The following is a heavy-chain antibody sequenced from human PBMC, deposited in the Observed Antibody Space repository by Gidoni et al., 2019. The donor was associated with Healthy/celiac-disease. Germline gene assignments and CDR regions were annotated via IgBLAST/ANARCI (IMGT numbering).Heavy chain of an antibody. Sequence: QVQLGQSGAEVKKPGSSVKVSCKASGGTFSSDAISWVRQAPGQGLEWMGGIIPIFGTATYAQKFQGRVTITADESTSTAYVELSSLRSEDTAVYYCASVTNGYSGYGYYFDYWGQGTLVTVSS. CDR3: ASVTNGYSGYGYYFDY. CDR2: IIPIFGTA. D-gene: IGHD5-12*01. J-gene: IGHJ4*02. CDR1: GGTFSSDA. V-gene: IGHV1-69*01.